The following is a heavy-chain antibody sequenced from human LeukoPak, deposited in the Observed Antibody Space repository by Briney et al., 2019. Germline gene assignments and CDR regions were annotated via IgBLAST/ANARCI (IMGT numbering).Heavy chain of an antibody. Sequence: PPQTLSLTCALSGGSLSRGGYSWGWIRHPPGRGREWVGYIFDSGSTYYNPSLKRPVTISVDRSKKQFSLKLSSVTAADTAVYYCARDASASGSYFDYWGQGTLVTVSS. CDR2: IFDSGST. CDR3: ARDASASGSYFDY. V-gene: IGHV4-30-2*01. CDR1: GGSLSRGGYS. D-gene: IGHD1-26*01. J-gene: IGHJ4*02.